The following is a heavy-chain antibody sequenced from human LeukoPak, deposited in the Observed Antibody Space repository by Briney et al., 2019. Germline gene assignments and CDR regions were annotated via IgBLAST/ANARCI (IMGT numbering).Heavy chain of an antibody. CDR3: ARVRIVGATWVYYFDY. J-gene: IGHJ4*02. Sequence: SETLSLTCTVSGGSISSYYWSWIRQPPGKGLEWIGYIYYSGSTNYNPSLKSRVTISVDTSKNQFSLKLSSVTAADTAVYYCARVRIVGATWVYYFDYWGQGTLVTVSS. V-gene: IGHV4-59*12. CDR1: GGSISSYY. CDR2: IYYSGST. D-gene: IGHD1-26*01.